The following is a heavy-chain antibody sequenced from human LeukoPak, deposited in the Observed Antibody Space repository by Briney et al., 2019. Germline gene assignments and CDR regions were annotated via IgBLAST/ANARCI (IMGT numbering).Heavy chain of an antibody. CDR2: IKQDGSEK. CDR1: GFTFRSYS. D-gene: IGHD3-10*01. J-gene: IGHJ3*02. Sequence: GGSLRLSCAASGFTFRSYSMNWVRQAPGQGLEWVANIKQDGSEKNYVASVKGRFTISRDNAKNSLYLQMNSLRAEDTAVYYRALFYYGSGSYGTKPFNIWGQGTMVTVSS. CDR3: ALFYYGSGSYGTKPFNI. V-gene: IGHV3-7*01.